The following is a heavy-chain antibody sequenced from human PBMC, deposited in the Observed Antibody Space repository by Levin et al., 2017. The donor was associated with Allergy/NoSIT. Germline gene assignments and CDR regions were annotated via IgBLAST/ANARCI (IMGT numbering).Heavy chain of an antibody. Sequence: GESLKISCAASGFSFNHYSMNWVRQAPGKGLEWVSYISGTGTTIYYADSVKGRFTISRDNAKNSLYLQMNSLRAEDTAVYFCARAQAWDWGQGTLVTVSS. D-gene: IGHD2-21*01. J-gene: IGHJ4*02. V-gene: IGHV3-48*01. CDR3: ARAQAWD. CDR1: GFSFNHYS. CDR2: ISGTGTTI.